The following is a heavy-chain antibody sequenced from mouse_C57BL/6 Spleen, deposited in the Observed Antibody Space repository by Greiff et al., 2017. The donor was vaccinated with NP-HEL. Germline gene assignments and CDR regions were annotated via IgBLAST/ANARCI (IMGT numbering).Heavy chain of an antibody. D-gene: IGHD2-1*01. J-gene: IGHJ1*03. CDR3: ATEGYYGNYDV. CDR1: GYTFTSYW. V-gene: IGHV1-52*01. CDR2: IDPSDSEP. Sequence: QVQLQQPGAELVRPGSSVKLSCKASGYTFTSYWMHWVKQRPIQGLEWIGNIDPSDSEPHYNQKFKDKATLTVDKSSSTAYMQLSSLTSEDSAVYYCATEGYYGNYDVWGTGTTVTVSS.